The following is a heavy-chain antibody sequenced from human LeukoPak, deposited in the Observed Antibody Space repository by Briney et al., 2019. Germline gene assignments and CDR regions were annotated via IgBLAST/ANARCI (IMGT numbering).Heavy chain of an antibody. D-gene: IGHD5-12*01. CDR3: ASSGLGAFDI. V-gene: IGHV3-30*03. CDR2: ISYDGSKK. CDR1: GFTFSSYG. J-gene: IGHJ3*02. Sequence: GGSLRLSCAASGFTFSSYGMHWVRQAPGKGLEWVVVISYDGSKKYYADSVKGRFTISRDNSKNTLYLQMNSLRAEDTAVYYCASSGLGAFDIWGQGTMVTASS.